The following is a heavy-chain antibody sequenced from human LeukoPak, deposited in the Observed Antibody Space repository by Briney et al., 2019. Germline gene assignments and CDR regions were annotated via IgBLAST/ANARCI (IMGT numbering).Heavy chain of an antibody. V-gene: IGHV4-28*01. J-gene: IGHJ2*01. CDR3: ARYGGDSDWYFDL. CDR1: GYSISSRNW. Sequence: SETLSLTCAVSGYSISSRNWWGWIRQPPGKGLEWIGYIYYSGKTYYSPSLKSRVTMSLDTSRNQFSLKLSSVTAVDTAVYFCARYGGDSDWYFDLWGRGTLVTVSS. D-gene: IGHD4-23*01. CDR2: IYYSGKT.